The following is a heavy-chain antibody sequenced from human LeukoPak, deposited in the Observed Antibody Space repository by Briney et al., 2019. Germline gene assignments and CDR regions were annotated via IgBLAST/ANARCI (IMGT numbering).Heavy chain of an antibody. V-gene: IGHV3-33*01. Sequence: QPGRSLRLSCAASGFTFSSYGMHWVRQAPGKGLEWVAVIWYDGSNKYYADSVKGRFTISRDNSKNTLYLQMNSLRVEDTALYYCARAGYSSSWYLAYWGQGTLVTVSS. CDR3: ARAGYSSSWYLAY. J-gene: IGHJ4*02. CDR2: IWYDGSNK. CDR1: GFTFSSYG. D-gene: IGHD6-13*01.